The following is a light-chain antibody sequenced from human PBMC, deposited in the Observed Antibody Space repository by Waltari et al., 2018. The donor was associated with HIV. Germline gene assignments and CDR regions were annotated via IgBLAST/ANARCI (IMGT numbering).Light chain of an antibody. J-gene: IGLJ2*01. V-gene: IGLV2-14*03. Sequence: QSALTQPASVFGSPGQSITISCTGASNDIFNYNYVSWYQQHPAKAPKLIIYDVTSRPSGVSNRFSASKSGNTASLTISGLQADDEADYYCSSYTNNNTLIFGGGTKLTVL. CDR2: DVT. CDR1: SNDIFNYNY. CDR3: SSYTNNNTLI.